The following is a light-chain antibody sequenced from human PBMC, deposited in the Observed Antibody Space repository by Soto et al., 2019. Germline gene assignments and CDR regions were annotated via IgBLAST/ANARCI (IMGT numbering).Light chain of an antibody. CDR3: CSYAGTYTLYV. CDR2: DVT. J-gene: IGLJ1*01. CDR1: SSDVGAYNY. Sequence: QSVLTQPRSLSGSPGQSVTISCTGTSSDVGAYNYVSWYQQHPGKAPKLMIYDVTKRPSGVPDRFSGSKSGNTASLTISGLQGEDEADYYCCSYAGTYTLYVFGTGTKVTVL. V-gene: IGLV2-11*01.